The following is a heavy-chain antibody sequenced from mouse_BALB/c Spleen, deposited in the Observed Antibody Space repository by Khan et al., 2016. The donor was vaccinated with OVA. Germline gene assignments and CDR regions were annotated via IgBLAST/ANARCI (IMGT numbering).Heavy chain of an antibody. Sequence: EVQLVESGPGLVKPSQSLSLTCTVTGYSITSEFAWNWIRQFPGNKLEWMGYINYSGTTRFNQSIKSRTSITRDTSKNQFFLQLNSVTTEDTATYYCARKDYYDYDPFPYWGQGTLVTVSA. CDR2: INYSGTT. J-gene: IGHJ3*01. D-gene: IGHD2-4*01. CDR3: ARKDYYDYDPFPY. V-gene: IGHV3-2*02. CDR1: GYSITSEFA.